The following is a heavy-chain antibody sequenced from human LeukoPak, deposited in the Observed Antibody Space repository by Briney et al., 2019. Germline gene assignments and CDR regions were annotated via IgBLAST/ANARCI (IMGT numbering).Heavy chain of an antibody. CDR1: GGSISSYY. D-gene: IGHD3-3*01. Sequence: SETLSLTCTASGGSISSYYWSWIRQPPGKGLEWIGYIYYSGSTNYNPSLKSRVTISVDTSKNQFSLKLSSVTAADTAVYYCARVTIFGVITGYYYMDVWGKGTTVTVSS. V-gene: IGHV4-59*01. CDR3: ARVTIFGVITGYYYMDV. J-gene: IGHJ6*03. CDR2: IYYSGST.